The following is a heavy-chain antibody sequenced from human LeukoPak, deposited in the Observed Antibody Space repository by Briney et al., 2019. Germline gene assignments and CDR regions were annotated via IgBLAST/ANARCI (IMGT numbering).Heavy chain of an antibody. CDR2: ISTSTGDT. Sequence: GASVKVSCKTSGYSFILYGISWVRQAPGQGPEWMGWISTSTGDTKYTQKFQGRVTLTTDTSTSTAYMELSSLRSEDTAVYYCARDRCSGGSCYYDYWGQGTLVTVSS. D-gene: IGHD2-15*01. J-gene: IGHJ4*02. CDR3: ARDRCSGGSCYYDY. CDR1: GYSFILYG. V-gene: IGHV1-18*01.